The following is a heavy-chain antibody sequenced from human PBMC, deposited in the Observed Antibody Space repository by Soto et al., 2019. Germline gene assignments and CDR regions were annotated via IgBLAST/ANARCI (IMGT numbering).Heavy chain of an antibody. J-gene: IGHJ4*02. D-gene: IGHD4-17*01. Sequence: PSETLSLTCAVYGGSFSGYYWSWIRQPPGKGLEWIGEINHSGSTNYNPSLKSRVTISVDTSKNQFSLKLSSVTAADTAVYYCATEIYPYYDYGDPLHDWGQGTLVTVSS. CDR1: GGSFSGYY. CDR2: INHSGST. V-gene: IGHV4-34*01. CDR3: ATEIYPYYDYGDPLHD.